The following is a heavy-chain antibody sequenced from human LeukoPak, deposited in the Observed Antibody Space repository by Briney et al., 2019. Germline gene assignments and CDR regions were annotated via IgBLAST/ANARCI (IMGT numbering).Heavy chain of an antibody. CDR3: ARDEPVYCSTTSCSNFDY. J-gene: IGHJ4*02. V-gene: IGHV3-48*04. Sequence: PGGSLRLSCAASGFTFSSYGMNWVRQAPGKGLEWVSYISRSSSTIYYADSVKGRFTISRDNAKNSLYLQMNSLRAEDTAVCYCARDEPVYCSTTSCSNFDYWGQGTLVTVSS. CDR2: ISRSSSTI. CDR1: GFTFSSYG. D-gene: IGHD2-2*01.